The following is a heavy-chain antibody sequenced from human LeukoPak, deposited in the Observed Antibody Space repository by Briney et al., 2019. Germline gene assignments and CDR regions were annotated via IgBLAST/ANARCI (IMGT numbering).Heavy chain of an antibody. D-gene: IGHD2-15*01. V-gene: IGHV3-23*01. Sequence: GGSLRLSCAASGFTFSSQAMTWVRQAPGKGLEWVSAISGSGDSPYYADSVKGRFTISRDNSKNTLRLQMNSLRVEDTAVYYCATKNGPCSGGSCYSYFDYWGQGALVTVSS. J-gene: IGHJ4*02. CDR2: ISGSGDSP. CDR1: GFTFSSQA. CDR3: ATKNGPCSGGSCYSYFDY.